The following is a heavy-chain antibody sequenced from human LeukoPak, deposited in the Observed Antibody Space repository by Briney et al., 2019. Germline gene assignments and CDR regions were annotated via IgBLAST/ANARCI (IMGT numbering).Heavy chain of an antibody. CDR3: ARDHHYSNYVPWFDP. CDR1: GFTSSSYW. V-gene: IGHV3-7*01. Sequence: GGSLRLSCAASGFTSSSYWMSWVRQAPGKGLEWVANIKQDGSEKYYVDSVKGRFTISRDNAKNSLYLQMNSLRAEDTAVYYCARDHHYSNYVPWFDPWGQGTLVTVSS. D-gene: IGHD4-11*01. CDR2: IKQDGSEK. J-gene: IGHJ5*02.